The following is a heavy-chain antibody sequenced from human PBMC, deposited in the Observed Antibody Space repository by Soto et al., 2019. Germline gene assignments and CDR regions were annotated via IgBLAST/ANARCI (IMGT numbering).Heavy chain of an antibody. Sequence: GGSLRLSCAASGFTFSSYGMHWVRQAPGKGLEWVAVISYDGSNKYYADSVKGRFTISRDNSKNTLYLQMNSLRAEDTAVYYCAKDAWHYGSGSYYDYWGQGTLVTVSS. CDR1: GFTFSSYG. CDR3: AKDAWHYGSGSYYDY. J-gene: IGHJ4*02. V-gene: IGHV3-30*18. CDR2: ISYDGSNK. D-gene: IGHD3-10*01.